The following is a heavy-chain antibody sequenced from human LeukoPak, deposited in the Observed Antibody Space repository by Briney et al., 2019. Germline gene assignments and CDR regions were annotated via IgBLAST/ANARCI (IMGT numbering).Heavy chain of an antibody. V-gene: IGHV3-48*03. CDR3: ARDGYCSSTSCYYFDY. CDR1: GFTFSSYE. Sequence: PGGSLRLSCAASGFTFSSYEMNWVRQAPGKGLEWVSSITSSGSTIYYADSLKGRFTISRDNAKNTLYLQMNSLRAGDTAVYYCARDGYCSSTSCYYFDYWGQGTLVTVSS. J-gene: IGHJ4*02. D-gene: IGHD2-2*01. CDR2: ITSSGSTI.